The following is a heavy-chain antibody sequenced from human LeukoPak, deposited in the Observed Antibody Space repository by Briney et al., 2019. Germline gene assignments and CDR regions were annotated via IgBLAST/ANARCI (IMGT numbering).Heavy chain of an antibody. CDR1: GITFSNYN. Sequence: PGGSLRLSCAAPGITFSNYNMNWVRQAPGKGLEWISSITSSSSYTFYADSVKGRFTISRDNAKNTLYLQMNSLRAEDTAVYYCAKDRELSPPAIADAFDIWDQGTMVTVSS. CDR3: AKDRELSPPAIADAFDI. V-gene: IGHV3-21*04. D-gene: IGHD1-7*01. J-gene: IGHJ3*02. CDR2: ITSSSSYT.